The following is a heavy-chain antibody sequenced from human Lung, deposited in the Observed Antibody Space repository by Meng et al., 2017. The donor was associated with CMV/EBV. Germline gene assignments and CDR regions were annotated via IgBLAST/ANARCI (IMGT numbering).Heavy chain of an antibody. J-gene: IGHJ5*02. CDR1: GYTSTSYG. CDR3: ARDVNGFDP. CDR2: ISAYNDNT. V-gene: IGHV1-18*01. Sequence: ASXXVFCKASGYTSTSYGISWVREAPGQGLEGMGWISAYNDNTNYAQKLQGRVTMTTDTSTSTDYMELRSLRSDDTAVYYCARDVNGFDPWGQGTLVTVSS.